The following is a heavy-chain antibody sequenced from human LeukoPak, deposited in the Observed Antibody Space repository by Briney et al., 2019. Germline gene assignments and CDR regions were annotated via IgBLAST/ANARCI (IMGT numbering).Heavy chain of an antibody. Sequence: GASVKVSCKASGYTFTSYGISWVRQAPGQGLEWMGWISAYNGNTNYAQKLQGRVTMTTDTSTSTAYMELRSLRSDDTAVYYCARFPMVRGVIITNYYYYYMDVWGKGTTVTISS. CDR2: ISAYNGNT. D-gene: IGHD3-10*01. V-gene: IGHV1-18*01. CDR1: GYTFTSYG. CDR3: ARFPMVRGVIITNYYYYYMDV. J-gene: IGHJ6*03.